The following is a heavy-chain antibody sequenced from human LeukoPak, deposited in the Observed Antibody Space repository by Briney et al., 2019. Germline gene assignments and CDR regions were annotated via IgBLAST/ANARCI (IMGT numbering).Heavy chain of an antibody. D-gene: IGHD4-23*01. Sequence: PGGSLRLSCAASGFTVSSNYMSWVRQAPGKGLEWVSVIYSGGSTYYADSVKGRFTISRDNSKNTLYLQMNSLRAEDAAVYYCARGTTVVNPLDYWGQGTLVTVSS. CDR3: ARGTTVVNPLDY. J-gene: IGHJ4*02. V-gene: IGHV3-53*01. CDR2: IYSGGST. CDR1: GFTVSSNY.